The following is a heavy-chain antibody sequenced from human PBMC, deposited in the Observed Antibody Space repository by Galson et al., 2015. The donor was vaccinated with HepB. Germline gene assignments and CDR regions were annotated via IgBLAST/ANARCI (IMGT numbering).Heavy chain of an antibody. Sequence: CAISGDSVSSNSVAWNWIRQSPSRGLEWLGRTYYRSKWYKDYAVSVRSRATINPDTSKNQFSLQLNSVTPDDTAVYYCARLGTVAALDVWGQGTTVTVSS. CDR3: ARLGTVAALDV. J-gene: IGHJ6*02. D-gene: IGHD6-19*01. CDR1: GDSVSSNSVA. CDR2: TYYRSKWYK. V-gene: IGHV6-1*01.